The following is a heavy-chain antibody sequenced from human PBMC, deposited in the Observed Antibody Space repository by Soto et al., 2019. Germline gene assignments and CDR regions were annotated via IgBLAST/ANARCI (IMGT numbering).Heavy chain of an antibody. CDR1: GFTFSNYG. CDR2: ILNDGGDQ. V-gene: IGHV3-30*19. CDR3: ARDDDWPDNGLDM. J-gene: IGHJ3*02. Sequence: QVQLVESGGGVVQPGRSLRLSCAASGFTFSNYGMHWVRQAPGKGLEWLAVILNDGGDQNYGDSVKGRFTISRDNSKNTLYLQINSLRVEDTAVYYCARDDDWPDNGLDMWGQGTMVTVSS. D-gene: IGHD2-8*01.